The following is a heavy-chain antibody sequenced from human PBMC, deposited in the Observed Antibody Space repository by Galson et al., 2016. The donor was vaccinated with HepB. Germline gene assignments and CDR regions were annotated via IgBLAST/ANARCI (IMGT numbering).Heavy chain of an antibody. J-gene: IGHJ4*02. Sequence: SLRLSCAASGFTFKTYAMNWVRQAPGQGLEWVSGISGSGGSSFYADSVKGRFTVSRDNSKSTLYMQMNSLRAEDSAVYYCAKARGVSIDSSSCPPAYWGQGTLVTVSS. V-gene: IGHV3-23*01. CDR3: AKARGVSIDSSSCPPAY. D-gene: IGHD3-22*01. CDR1: GFTFKTYA. CDR2: ISGSGGSS.